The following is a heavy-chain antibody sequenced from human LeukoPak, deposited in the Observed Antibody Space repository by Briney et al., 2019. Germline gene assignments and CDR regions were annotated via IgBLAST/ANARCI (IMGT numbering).Heavy chain of an antibody. Sequence: PGGSLRLSCVDSGITFSRYWMSWVRQAPGKGLEWVANIKQDGGEKYYVDSVKGRFTISRDNAKYSLYLQMNSLRVEDTAVYYCARDGRPLDYWGQGTLVTVSS. CDR3: ARDGRPLDY. CDR1: GITFSRYW. J-gene: IGHJ4*02. CDR2: IKQDGGEK. V-gene: IGHV3-7*03.